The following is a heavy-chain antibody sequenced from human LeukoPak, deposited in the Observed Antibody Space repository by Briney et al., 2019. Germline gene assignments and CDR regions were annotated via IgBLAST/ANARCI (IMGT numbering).Heavy chain of an antibody. Sequence: GGSLRLSCAGSGFIFSDYNMNWVRQAPGKALEWVSYISSGSSTIYYADSVKGRFTISRDNAKNSLYLQMNSLTDEDTAVYYCAREPPGNYDSSGHYYAYFDCWGQGTLVTVSS. CDR3: AREPPGNYDSSGHYYAYFDC. CDR2: ISSGSSTI. V-gene: IGHV3-48*02. J-gene: IGHJ4*02. D-gene: IGHD3-22*01. CDR1: GFIFSDYN.